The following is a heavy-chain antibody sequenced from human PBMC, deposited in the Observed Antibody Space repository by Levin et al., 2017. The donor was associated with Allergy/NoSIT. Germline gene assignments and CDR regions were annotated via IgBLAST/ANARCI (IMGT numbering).Heavy chain of an antibody. J-gene: IGHJ2*01. CDR1: GFTFSSYG. CDR3: AKSGAIAAAFGPNGYFDL. V-gene: IGHV3-30*18. D-gene: IGHD6-13*01. CDR2: ISYDGSNK. Sequence: GGSLRLSCAASGFTFSSYGMHWVRQAPGKGLEWVAVISYDGSNKYYADSVKGRFTISRDNSKNTLYLQMNSLRAEDTAVYYCAKSGAIAAAFGPNGYFDLWGRGTLVTVSS.